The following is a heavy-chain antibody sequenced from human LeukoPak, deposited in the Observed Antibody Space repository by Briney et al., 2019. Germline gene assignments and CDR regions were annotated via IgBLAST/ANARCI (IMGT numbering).Heavy chain of an antibody. J-gene: IGHJ4*02. V-gene: IGHV2-5*02. CDR1: GFSLYSRGVG. CDR3: AHRRPGHLTGWDNSYFDN. D-gene: IGHD1/OR15-1a*01. Sequence: SGPTLFNPTQTLTLTCTFSGFSLYSRGVGVGWIRQPPGKALEWLTVIYWDDDKRYNPSLRSRLTMSKDASKSQVFLVMSNMDPVDTATYYCAHRRPGHLTGWDNSYFDNWGPGTLVTVSS. CDR2: IYWDDDK.